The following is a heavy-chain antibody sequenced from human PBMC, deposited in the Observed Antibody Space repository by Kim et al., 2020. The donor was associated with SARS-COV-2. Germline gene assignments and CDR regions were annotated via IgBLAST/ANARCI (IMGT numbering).Heavy chain of an antibody. J-gene: IGHJ4*02. CDR1: GFTFTRHG. Sequence: GGSLRLSCAASGFTFTRHGLHWVRQAPGKGLMWVSRISADGSTTNYADFVKGRFTISRDNAKSTLYLQMNSLRVEDTALYYCVRGGPNYDGYWGQGTLVTVSS. CDR3: VRGGPNYDGY. D-gene: IGHD5-12*01. V-gene: IGHV3-74*01. CDR2: ISADGSTT.